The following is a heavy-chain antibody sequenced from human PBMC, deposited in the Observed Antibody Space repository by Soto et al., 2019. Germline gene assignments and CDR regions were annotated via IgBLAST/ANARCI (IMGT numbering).Heavy chain of an antibody. CDR3: ASVTFGGVCLAH. CDR2: IYFNGNT. J-gene: IGHJ4*02. Sequence: SETLSLTCTVSAASFSKYYWSWIRQPPGKGLEWIGYIYFNGNTNYNPSFKRRVTISMDTSKKQIYLNLTSVTDADTAVYYCASVTFGGVCLAHWGQGTLVTVSS. CDR1: AASFSKYY. V-gene: IGHV4-59*01. D-gene: IGHD3-16*01.